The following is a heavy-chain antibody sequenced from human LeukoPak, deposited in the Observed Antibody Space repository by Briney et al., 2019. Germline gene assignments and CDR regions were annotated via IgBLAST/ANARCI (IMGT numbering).Heavy chain of an antibody. CDR1: GYTFTNYY. V-gene: IGHV1-46*01. Sequence: ASVNVSCKASGYTFTNYYIHWVRHAPGQGLERTGIISPSGGSTSYAQKFQGRVTMTRDTSTSTVHMELRSLRSEDTAVYYCAREGPYSDSSRSRFDYWGQGTLVTVSS. D-gene: IGHD6-6*01. J-gene: IGHJ4*02. CDR3: AREGPYSDSSRSRFDY. CDR2: ISPSGGST.